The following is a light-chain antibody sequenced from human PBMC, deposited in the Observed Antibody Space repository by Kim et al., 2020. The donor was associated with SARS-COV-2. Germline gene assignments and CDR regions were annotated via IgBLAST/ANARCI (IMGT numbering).Light chain of an antibody. CDR3: AVWDDSLKLGG. Sequence: QSVLTQPPSASGTPGQRVTISCSGSSSNIGSNNVVWYQQLPGAAPNLLIYSNNQRPSGIPDRFSGSRSGTSASLAISGLQSGDEADYYCAVWDDSLKLGGSGGGTQLTV. J-gene: IGLJ3*02. CDR1: SSNIGSNN. CDR2: SNN. V-gene: IGLV1-44*01.